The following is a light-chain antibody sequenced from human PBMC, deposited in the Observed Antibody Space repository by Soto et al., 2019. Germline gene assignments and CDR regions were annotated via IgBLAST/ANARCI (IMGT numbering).Light chain of an antibody. J-gene: IGKJ2*01. V-gene: IGKV1-27*01. CDR1: QGISTY. Sequence: DIQMTQSPSSLSASVGDRVTITCRASQGISTYLAGYQQKPGKVPKLLIYAESTLQSGVQSRFSGSGSGTDFTLTISSLQPEDVATYYCQKYNSAPHTFGQETKLEIK. CDR3: QKYNSAPHT. CDR2: AES.